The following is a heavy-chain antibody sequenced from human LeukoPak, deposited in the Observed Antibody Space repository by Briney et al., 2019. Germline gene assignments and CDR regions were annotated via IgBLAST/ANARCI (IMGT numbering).Heavy chain of an antibody. D-gene: IGHD3-10*01. V-gene: IGHV3-21*01. CDR3: ARNIVRGVIAYYFCF. CDR1: GFTFSSYS. Sequence: GGSLRLSCAASGFTFSSYSMNWVRQAPGKGLEWVSSISSSSSYIYYADSVKGRFTISRDNAKNSLYLQMNSLRAEDTAAYYCARNIVRGVIAYYFCFLGQGTLVTVSS. J-gene: IGHJ4*02. CDR2: ISSSSSYI.